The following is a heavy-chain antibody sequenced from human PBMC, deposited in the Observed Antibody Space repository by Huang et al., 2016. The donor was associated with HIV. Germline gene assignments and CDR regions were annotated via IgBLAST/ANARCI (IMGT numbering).Heavy chain of an antibody. CDR1: GFAFSSYG. CDR2: ISIDGSNK. J-gene: IGHJ4*02. D-gene: IGHD3-10*01. V-gene: IGHV3-30-3*01. CDR3: ARTGSYYYGSGSYHFGDY. Sequence: QVQLVESGGGVVQPGRSLRLSCAASGFAFSSYGMHWVRQAPGKGLEGLAVISIDGSNKNYAHSVKGRFTISRDNSRGTLYLQMNSLRPEDTAVYSCARTGSYYYGSGSYHFGDYWGQGTLVTVSS.